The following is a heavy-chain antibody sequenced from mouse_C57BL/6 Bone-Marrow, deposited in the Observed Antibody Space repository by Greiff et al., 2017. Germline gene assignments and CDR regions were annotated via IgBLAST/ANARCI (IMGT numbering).Heavy chain of an antibody. D-gene: IGHD2-1*01. Sequence: EVQLQQSVAELVRPGASVKLSCTASGFNIKNTYMHWVKQRPEQGLELIGRIDPANGNTKYAPKFQGKATMTADTSSNPAYLHLSSLTSEDTAIYYCAGGNYVFYAMDYWGQGTSVTVSS. CDR3: AGGNYVFYAMDY. J-gene: IGHJ4*01. CDR2: IDPANGNT. V-gene: IGHV14-3*01. CDR1: GFNIKNTY.